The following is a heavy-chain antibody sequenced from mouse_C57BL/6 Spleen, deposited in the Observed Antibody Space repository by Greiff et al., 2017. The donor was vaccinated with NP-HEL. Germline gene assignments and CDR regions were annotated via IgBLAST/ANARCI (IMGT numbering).Heavy chain of an antibody. V-gene: IGHV1-82*01. J-gene: IGHJ4*01. D-gene: IGHD2-10*01. CDR1: GYAFSSSW. Sequence: LMESGASVKISCKASGYAFSSSWMNWVKQRPGKGLEWIGRIYPGDGDTNYNGKFKGKATLTADKSSSTAYMQLRSLTSEDSAVYFCARDSFYGEGAMDYWGQGTSVTVSS. CDR3: ARDSFYGEGAMDY. CDR2: IYPGDGDT.